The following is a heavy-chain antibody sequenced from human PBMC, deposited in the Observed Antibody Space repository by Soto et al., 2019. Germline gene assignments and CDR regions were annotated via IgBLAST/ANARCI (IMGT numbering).Heavy chain of an antibody. CDR3: ASSTYNWNDDDAFDI. V-gene: IGHV1-69*02. Sequence: SVKVSCKASGGTFSSYTISWVRQAPGQGLEWMGRIIPILGIANFAQKFQGRVTITADKSTSTAYMELSSLRSEDTAVYYCASSTYNWNDDDAFDIWGQGTMVTVSS. CDR1: GGTFSSYT. D-gene: IGHD1-20*01. J-gene: IGHJ3*02. CDR2: IIPILGIA.